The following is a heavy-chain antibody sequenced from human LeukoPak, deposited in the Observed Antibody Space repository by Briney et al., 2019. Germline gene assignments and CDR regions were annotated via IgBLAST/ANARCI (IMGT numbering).Heavy chain of an antibody. D-gene: IGHD2-15*01. V-gene: IGHV3-23*01. CDR2: ITSGFTP. CDR3: AKDYSDSRVADVFFEY. J-gene: IGHJ4*02. CDR1: GLTFSDDA. Sequence: SGGSLRLSCAASGLTFSDDAMSWFRQAPGKRLQWVSTITSGFTPHYADSVKGRFTISRDNSKNMFHLQLNSLRAEDTAVYYCAKDYSDSRVADVFFEYWGQGTPVTVSS.